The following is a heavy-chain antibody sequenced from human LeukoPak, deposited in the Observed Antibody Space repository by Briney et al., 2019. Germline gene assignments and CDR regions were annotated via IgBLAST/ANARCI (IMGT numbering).Heavy chain of an antibody. CDR1: GLTVSSNY. D-gene: IGHD2-15*01. Sequence: PGGSLRLSCAASGLTVSSNYMNWVRQAPGKGLEWVSVIYSGGSTYYADSVKGRFTISRDNSKNTLYLQMNSLRAEDTAVYYCARGISIAKNYGMDVWGQGTTVTVSS. CDR3: ARGISIAKNYGMDV. V-gene: IGHV3-66*01. J-gene: IGHJ6*02. CDR2: IYSGGST.